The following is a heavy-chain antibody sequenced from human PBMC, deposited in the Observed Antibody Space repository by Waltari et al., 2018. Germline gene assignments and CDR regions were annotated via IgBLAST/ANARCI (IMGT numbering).Heavy chain of an antibody. Sequence: QLVQSGAEVKKPGASVKFSCNASGSIFSTYGITWVRKAPGQGLEWMGWINPYNGDTKYEQNLQGRVTMTTDTSTTNAYMEIRTLRSDDTAIYYCARDDVDSSNFGGFWGQGTLVTVSS. J-gene: IGHJ4*02. CDR1: GSIFSTYG. CDR3: ARDDVDSSNFGGF. CDR2: INPYNGDT. V-gene: IGHV1-18*01. D-gene: IGHD6-13*01.